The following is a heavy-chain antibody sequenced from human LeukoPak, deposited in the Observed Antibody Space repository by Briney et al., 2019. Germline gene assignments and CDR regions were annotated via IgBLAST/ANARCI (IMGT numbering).Heavy chain of an antibody. Sequence: SETLSLTCTVSGGSMSSRDYYWSWIRQPPGKGLEWIGYVSYSGNTYYNPSLKSRVAISIDTSKNQFSLKLSSLTAADTAVYYCATCPITADGAVDYWGQGIRVTVSS. J-gene: IGHJ4*02. CDR3: ATCPITADGAVDY. CDR2: VSYSGNT. V-gene: IGHV4-30-4*02. CDR1: GGSMSSRDYY. D-gene: IGHD6-13*01.